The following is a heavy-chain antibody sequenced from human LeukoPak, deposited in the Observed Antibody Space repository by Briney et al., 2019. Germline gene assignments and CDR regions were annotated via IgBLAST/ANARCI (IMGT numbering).Heavy chain of an antibody. CDR2: IYHSGST. V-gene: IGHV4-4*02. D-gene: IGHD3-9*01. Sequence: SGTLSLTCAVSGGSISSSNWWSWVRQPPGKGLEWIGEIYHSGSTNYNPSLKSRVTISVDKSKSQFSLKLSSVTAADTAVYYCARDPTYYDILIYDYWGQGTLVTVSS. CDR3: ARDPTYYDILIYDY. J-gene: IGHJ4*02. CDR1: GGSISSSNW.